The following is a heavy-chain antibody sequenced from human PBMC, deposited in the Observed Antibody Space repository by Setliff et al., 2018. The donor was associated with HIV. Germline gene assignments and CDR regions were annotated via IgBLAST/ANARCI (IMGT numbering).Heavy chain of an antibody. V-gene: IGHV3-7*01. CDR1: GGSISSGNW. Sequence: ETLSLTCTVSGGSISSGNWWSWVRQPPGKGLEWVANIKQDGTEKYCVDSVKGRFTISRDNAKNSLYLQMNSLRAEDTAVYYCATLWFGSRDAFDIWGQGTMVTVSS. CDR3: ATLWFGSRDAFDI. CDR2: IKQDGTEK. J-gene: IGHJ3*02. D-gene: IGHD3-10*01.